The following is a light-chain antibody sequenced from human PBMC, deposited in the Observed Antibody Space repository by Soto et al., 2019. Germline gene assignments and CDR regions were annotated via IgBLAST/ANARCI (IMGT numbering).Light chain of an antibody. V-gene: IGKV3-20*01. CDR1: QTVTGNY. J-gene: IGKJ1*01. CDR2: SAS. CDR3: QQYSASPRT. Sequence: EIVLTQSPGTLSLSPGERATLSCSASQTVTGNYLAWYHQKPGQAPRLLIHSASSRATGIPDRFSASGSGTDFTLTISRLEPEDCAVYYCQQYSASPRTFGQGTRVEIK.